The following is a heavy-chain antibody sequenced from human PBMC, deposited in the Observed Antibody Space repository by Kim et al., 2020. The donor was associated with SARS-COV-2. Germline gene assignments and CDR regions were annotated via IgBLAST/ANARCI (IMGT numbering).Heavy chain of an antibody. Sequence: AKSVKCRFPLSQDNAKNSLYLKMNSLGAEDTAVYYCARGHYDSSGYSFSWWGQGTLVTVSS. D-gene: IGHD3-22*01. J-gene: IGHJ4*02. V-gene: IGHV3-11*04. CDR3: ARGHYDSSGYSFSW.